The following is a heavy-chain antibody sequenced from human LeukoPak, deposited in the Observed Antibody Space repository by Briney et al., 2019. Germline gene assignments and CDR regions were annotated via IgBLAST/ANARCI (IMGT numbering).Heavy chain of an antibody. V-gene: IGHV4-59*08. D-gene: IGHD3-22*01. CDR1: AGSISSDS. J-gene: IGHJ4*02. CDR3: ARYDNSGYYHFDY. Sequence: PSETLSLTCTVSAGSISSDSWSWIRQPPGNGLEWIGYISYGGSTNYNPSLKSRVTISVDTSKNQFSLNLSSVTAADTAVYYCARYDNSGYYHFDYWGQGNLVTVSS. CDR2: ISYGGST.